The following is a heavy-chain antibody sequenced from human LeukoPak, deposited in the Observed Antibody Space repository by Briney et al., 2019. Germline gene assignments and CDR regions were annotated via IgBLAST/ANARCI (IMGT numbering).Heavy chain of an antibody. D-gene: IGHD2-8*01. Sequence: PSETLSLTCTVSGGSISSYYWSWIRQPPGKGLEWIGYIYYSGSTNYNPSLKSRVTISVDTSKNQFSLKLSSVTAADTAVYYCARRLLNNAFDIWGQGTMVTVSS. CDR1: GGSISSYY. CDR3: ARRLLNNAFDI. J-gene: IGHJ3*02. CDR2: IYYSGST. V-gene: IGHV4-59*08.